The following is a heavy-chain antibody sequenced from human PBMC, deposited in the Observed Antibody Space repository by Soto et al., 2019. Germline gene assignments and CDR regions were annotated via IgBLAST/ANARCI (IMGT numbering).Heavy chain of an antibody. V-gene: IGHV5-51*01. CDR3: ARTVREQWLADY. Sequence: PGESLTISCKGSGYSFTTYWIGWVRQMPGKGLEWMGIIYPTDSDTRYSPSFQGQVTISADKSISTAYLQWSSLKASDTAMYYCARTVREQWLADYWGRGTLVTVSS. D-gene: IGHD6-19*01. CDR2: IYPTDSDT. CDR1: GYSFTTYW. J-gene: IGHJ4*02.